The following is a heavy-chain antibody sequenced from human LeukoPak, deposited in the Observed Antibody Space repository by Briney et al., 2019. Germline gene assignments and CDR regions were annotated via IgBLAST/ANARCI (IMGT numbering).Heavy chain of an antibody. CDR1: GLTFSSYW. CDR2: IKQDGSEK. V-gene: IGHV3-7*01. J-gene: IGHJ4*02. CDR3: ASLYSSGWYY. Sequence: GGSLRLPCAASGLTFSSYWMSWVRQAPGKGLEWVANIKQDGSEKYYVDSVKGRFTISRDNAKNSLHLQMNSLRAEDTAVYYCASLYSSGWYYWGQGTLVTVSS. D-gene: IGHD6-19*01.